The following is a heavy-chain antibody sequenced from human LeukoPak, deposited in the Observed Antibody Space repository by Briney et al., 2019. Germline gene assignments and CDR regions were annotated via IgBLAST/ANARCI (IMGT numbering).Heavy chain of an antibody. J-gene: IGHJ4*02. CDR3: APGSYFDY. Sequence: GGSLRLSCAASGFTFSSYAMSWVRQAPGKGLEWVSGLSANDGTTYYADSVKGRFTFSRDDSKNTLYLQMNNLRVEDTAVYYCAPGSYFDYWGQGTLVTVSS. V-gene: IGHV3-23*01. D-gene: IGHD1-26*01. CDR1: GFTFSSYA. CDR2: LSANDGTT.